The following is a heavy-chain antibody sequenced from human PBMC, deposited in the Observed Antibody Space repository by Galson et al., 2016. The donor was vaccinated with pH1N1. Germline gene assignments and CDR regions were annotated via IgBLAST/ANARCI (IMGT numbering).Heavy chain of an antibody. CDR1: RDTFSSYV. V-gene: IGHV1-69*06. CDR3: ARNMHLYCSSASCRVYYFDS. CDR2: IIPIFDTS. Sequence: SVKVSCKASRDTFSSYVFNWVRQAPGHGLEWMGGIIPIFDTSNYAQKFQGRVTITADKSTSKAYMELNSLRSEDTAMYYCARNMHLYCSSASCRVYYFDSWGQGTLVTVSS. D-gene: IGHD2-2*01. J-gene: IGHJ4*02.